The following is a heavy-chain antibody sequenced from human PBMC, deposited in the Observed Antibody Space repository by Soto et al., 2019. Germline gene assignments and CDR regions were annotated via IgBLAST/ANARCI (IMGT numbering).Heavy chain of an antibody. V-gene: IGHV1-8*01. J-gene: IGHJ4*02. CDR2: MNPNSGDT. CDR3: ARGSPSSV. Sequence: GASVKVSCKASGYTFTSYDINWVRQAPGQGLEWMGRMNPNSGDTGYAQRFQGRVTMTGNTSISTAYMELSSLRSEDTAVYYCARGSPSSVWGQGTLVTVSS. CDR1: GYTFTSYD.